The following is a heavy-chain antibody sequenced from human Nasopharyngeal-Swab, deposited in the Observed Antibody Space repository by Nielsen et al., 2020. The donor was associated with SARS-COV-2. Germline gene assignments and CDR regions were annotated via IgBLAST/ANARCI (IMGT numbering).Heavy chain of an antibody. CDR1: GFTFSSYA. J-gene: IGHJ3*02. Sequence: GGSLRLSCAASGFTFSSYAMHWVRQAPGKGPEWVAVISYDGSNKYYADSVKGRFTISRDNSKNTLYLQMNSLRAEDTAVYYCASPYSGSYLDAFDIWGQGTMVTVSS. CDR3: ASPYSGSYLDAFDI. CDR2: ISYDGSNK. D-gene: IGHD1-26*01. V-gene: IGHV3-30-3*01.